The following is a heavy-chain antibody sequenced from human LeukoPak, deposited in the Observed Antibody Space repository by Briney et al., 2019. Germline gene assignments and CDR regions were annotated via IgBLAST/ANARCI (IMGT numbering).Heavy chain of an antibody. Sequence: SETLSLTCTVSGGSISSFYWSWIRQPPGKGLEWIGSLYYSGSTNYNPSPKSRVTISVDTSKNQYSLKLSSVTAADTAVYYCAKTGGYFSPFDYWGQGTLVTVSS. CDR3: AKTGGYFSPFDY. CDR1: GGSISSFY. J-gene: IGHJ4*02. D-gene: IGHD4-23*01. V-gene: IGHV4-59*01. CDR2: LYYSGST.